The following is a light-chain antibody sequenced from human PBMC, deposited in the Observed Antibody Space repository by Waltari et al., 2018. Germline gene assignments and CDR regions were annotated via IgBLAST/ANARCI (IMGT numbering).Light chain of an antibody. V-gene: IGKV3-11*01. Sequence: EIVVTQSPGTLSLSPGERATLSCRASQRVSSYYLAWYQQKPGQAPRRLIYGTSNRATGTPARFSGSGSGTDFTLTISSLEPEDFAVYYCQQRKNWPPLTFGGGTKVEIK. CDR3: QQRKNWPPLT. CDR1: QRVSSY. CDR2: GTS. J-gene: IGKJ4*01.